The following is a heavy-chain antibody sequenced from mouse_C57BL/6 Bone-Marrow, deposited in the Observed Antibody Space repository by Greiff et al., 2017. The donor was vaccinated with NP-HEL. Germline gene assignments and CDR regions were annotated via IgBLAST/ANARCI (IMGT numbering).Heavy chain of an antibody. J-gene: IGHJ3*01. V-gene: IGHV1-61*01. CDR1: GYTFTSYW. Sequence: VQLQQPGAELVRPGSSVKLSCKASGYTFTSYWMDWVKQRPGQGLEWIGNIYPSDSETHYNQKFKDKATLTVDKSSSTAYMQLSSLTSEDSAVYYCARLCTTRFAYWGQGTLVTVSA. CDR2: IYPSDSET. CDR3: ARLCTTRFAY. D-gene: IGHD1-1*01.